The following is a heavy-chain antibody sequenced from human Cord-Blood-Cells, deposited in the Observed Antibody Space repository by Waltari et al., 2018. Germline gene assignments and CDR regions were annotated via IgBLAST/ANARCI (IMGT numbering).Heavy chain of an antibody. J-gene: IGHJ4*02. V-gene: IGHV5-51*01. CDR1: GYSFTSYW. CDR3: ARHTPGLKNLYYFDY. CDR2: SYPGDCDT. Sequence: EVQLVQSGAEVKKPGESLKISCKGSGYSFTSYWIGWVRQMPGKGLEWMGISYPGDCDTRYSTSFQGQVTSSADKSISTAYLQWSSLKAADTAMYYCARHTPGLKNLYYFDYWGQGTLVTVSS.